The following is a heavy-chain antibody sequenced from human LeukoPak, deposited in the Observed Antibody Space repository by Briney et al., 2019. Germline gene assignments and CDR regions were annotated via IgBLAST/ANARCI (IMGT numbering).Heavy chain of an antibody. CDR2: MNQDGSEK. V-gene: IGHV3-7*01. CDR1: GFTFSSYW. J-gene: IGHJ4*02. CDR3: AKEQTSKGKVTIRTFGY. Sequence: PGGSLRLSCAASGFTFSSYWMSWVRQAPGKGLEWVAKMNQDGSEKYFVDSVKGRFNISRDNSKNSLYLQMNSLRGEDTAVYYCAKEQTSKGKVTIRTFGYWGQGPLVSVSS. D-gene: IGHD3-3*02.